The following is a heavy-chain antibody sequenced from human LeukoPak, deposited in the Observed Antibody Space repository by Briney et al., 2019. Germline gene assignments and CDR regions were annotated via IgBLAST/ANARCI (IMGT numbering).Heavy chain of an antibody. CDR1: GYSFTSYW. CDR2: IYPGDSDT. CDR3: PSPRPAALGSLDY. D-gene: IGHD6-13*01. V-gene: IGHV5-51*01. Sequence: GESLKISCKGSGYSFTSYWIGWVRQMPGKGLEWMGIIYPGDSDTRYSPSFQGQVTISADKSISTAYLQWSSLKASDTAMYYCPSPRPAALGSLDYWGQGTLVTASS. J-gene: IGHJ4*02.